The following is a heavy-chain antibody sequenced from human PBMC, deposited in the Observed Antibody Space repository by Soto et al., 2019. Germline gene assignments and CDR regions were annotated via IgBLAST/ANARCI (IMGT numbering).Heavy chain of an antibody. CDR1: GGSISGYY. J-gene: IGHJ4*02. CDR2: IYSSGST. CDR3: ARQRRDFGY. V-gene: IGHV4-59*08. Sequence: QVQLQESGPGLVKPSETLSLTCTVSGGSISGYYWSWIRQPPGKGLQWIGYIYSSGSTNYNPSLRSRVTISVDTSKHQFSLNLSSVTAADTAVYYCARQRRDFGYWGQGSLVTVSS.